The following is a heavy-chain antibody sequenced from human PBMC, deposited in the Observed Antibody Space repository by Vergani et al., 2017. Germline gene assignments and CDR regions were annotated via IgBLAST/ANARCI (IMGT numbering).Heavy chain of an antibody. CDR1: GGSISSYY. CDR2: IDDKGKS. D-gene: IGHD3-3*01. J-gene: IGHJ3*01. Sequence: QVQLQESGPGLVKPSETLSLTCTVSGGSISSYYWSWIRLAPGKGLEWIGEIDDKGKSICNPTLKSRVTMSVDNSKRQFSLNVTSVTAADSAMYYCVRRDFWVGPRTFDFWGAGTPVTVSS. CDR3: VRRDFWVGPRTFDF. V-gene: IGHV4-59*04.